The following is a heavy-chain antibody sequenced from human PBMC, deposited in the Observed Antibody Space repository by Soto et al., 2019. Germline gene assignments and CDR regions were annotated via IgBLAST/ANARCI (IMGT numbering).Heavy chain of an antibody. CDR2: ISSSGDAK. CDR1: GFSFRSFE. V-gene: IGHV3-48*03. J-gene: IGHJ5*02. D-gene: IGHD2-2*01. CDR3: ARTAGYCSSSRCYGNNWFDP. Sequence: EVQLVESGGDLVQPGGSLRLSCAASGFSFRSFEMNWVRQAPGKGLEWVSYISSSGDAKYYADSVKGRFTISRDNAENSLYLNMNSLRAEDTAVYYCARTAGYCSSSRCYGNNWFDPWGQGNLVTVSS.